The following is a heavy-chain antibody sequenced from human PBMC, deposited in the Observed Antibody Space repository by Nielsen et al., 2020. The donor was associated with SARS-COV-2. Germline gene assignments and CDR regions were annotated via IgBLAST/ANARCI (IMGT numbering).Heavy chain of an antibody. CDR3: ARETLDYTSSFVDH. Sequence: GGSLRLSCEVSGFTFSTYSVTWVRQAPGKALEWVSSISSSGSHVYYADSVKGRFTVSRDNSKDTLHLQMTSLKLEDTAVYYCARETLDYTSSFVDHWGQGTLVTVSS. V-gene: IGHV3-21*01. J-gene: IGHJ5*02. CDR2: ISSSGSHV. CDR1: GFTFSTYS. D-gene: IGHD2-2*02.